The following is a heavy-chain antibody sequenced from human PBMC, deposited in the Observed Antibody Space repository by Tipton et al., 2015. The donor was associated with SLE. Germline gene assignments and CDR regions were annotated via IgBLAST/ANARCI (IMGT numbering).Heavy chain of an antibody. D-gene: IGHD7-27*01. CDR3: ARTNWGPGYFDF. CDR2: VTHSGST. CDR1: GGSLSDSY. Sequence: LRLSCAVFGGSLSDSYWSWIRQSPEMGLQWIGEVTHSGSTDYNPSLKSRVTISVDTSKNQFSLKLGSVTAADTAVYYCARTNWGPGYFDFWGQGTLVPVSS. J-gene: IGHJ4*02. V-gene: IGHV4-34*01.